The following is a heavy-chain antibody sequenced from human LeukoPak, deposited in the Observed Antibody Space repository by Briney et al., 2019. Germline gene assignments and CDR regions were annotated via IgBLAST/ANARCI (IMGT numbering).Heavy chain of an antibody. CDR1: GFTFSSYA. D-gene: IGHD3-10*01. CDR2: ISGSGGST. CDR3: AAGVRGVISRVDY. V-gene: IGHV3-23*01. Sequence: TGGSLRLSCAASGFTFSSYAMSWVRQAPGKGLEWVSAISGSGGSTYYADSVKGRFTTSRDNSKNTLYLQMNSLRAEDTAVYYCAAGVRGVISRVDYWGQGTLVTVSS. J-gene: IGHJ4*02.